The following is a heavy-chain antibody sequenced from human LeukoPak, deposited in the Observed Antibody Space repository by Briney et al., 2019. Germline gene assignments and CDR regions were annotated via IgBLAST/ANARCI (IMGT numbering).Heavy chain of an antibody. Sequence: GGSLRLSCAASGFTVSSNYMSWVRQAPGKGLEWVSVIYSGGSTYYADSVKGRFTISRDNSKNTLYLQMNSLRAEDAAVYYCARTNYYDSSDQLSWGQGTLVTVSS. V-gene: IGHV3-53*01. CDR1: GFTVSSNY. J-gene: IGHJ4*02. D-gene: IGHD3-22*01. CDR2: IYSGGST. CDR3: ARTNYYDSSDQLS.